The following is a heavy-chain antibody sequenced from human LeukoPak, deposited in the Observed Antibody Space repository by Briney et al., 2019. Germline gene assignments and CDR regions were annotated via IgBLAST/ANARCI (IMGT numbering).Heavy chain of an antibody. CDR3: AKLLWFGDLGGGPFDI. CDR2: IWYDGSDK. Sequence: GGSLRLSCAASGFTFSSHGMHWVRQAPGKGLGWVAVIWYDGSDKKFADSVKGRFTISRDNSKKTFHLQMNSLRAEDTAVYYCAKLLWFGDLGGGPFDIWGQGTMVTVSS. J-gene: IGHJ3*02. CDR1: GFTFSSHG. V-gene: IGHV3-33*06. D-gene: IGHD3-10*01.